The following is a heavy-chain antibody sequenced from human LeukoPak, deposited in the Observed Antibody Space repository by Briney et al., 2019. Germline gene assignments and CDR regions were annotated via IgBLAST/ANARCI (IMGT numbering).Heavy chain of an antibody. D-gene: IGHD4-17*01. Sequence: PGGSLRLSCSASRFTFSSYTMNWVRQAPGKGLEWVSSIDPSGTYIYYADSVKGRFTISRDNAQNSLYLQMNSLRAEDTAVYYCTRGSYGDYEYWGQGTLVTVSS. V-gene: IGHV3-21*01. CDR1: RFTFSSYT. J-gene: IGHJ4*02. CDR3: TRGSYGDYEY. CDR2: IDPSGTYI.